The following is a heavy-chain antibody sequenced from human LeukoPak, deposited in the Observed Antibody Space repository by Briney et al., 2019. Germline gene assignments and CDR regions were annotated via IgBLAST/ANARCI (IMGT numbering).Heavy chain of an antibody. CDR1: GGSISSYY. CDR2: ISYSGTT. D-gene: IGHD3-10*01. Sequence: SETLSLTCTVSGGSISSYYWSWIRQPPGKGLEWIDYISYSGTTNYNPSLKSRVTISVDRSKNQFSLKLSSVTAADTAVYYCARIPLSGSYYLVFDYWGQGTLVTVSS. J-gene: IGHJ4*02. V-gene: IGHV4-59*12. CDR3: ARIPLSGSYYLVFDY.